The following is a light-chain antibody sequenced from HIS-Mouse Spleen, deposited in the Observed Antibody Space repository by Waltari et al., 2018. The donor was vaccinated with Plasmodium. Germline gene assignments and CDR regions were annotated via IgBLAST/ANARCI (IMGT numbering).Light chain of an antibody. V-gene: IGLV3-21*02. J-gene: IGLJ2*01. CDR1: KLGSKS. Sequence: SYVLTQPPSVSVAPGQTARITCGGDKLGSKSVQWYQQQPGQAPVLVVYDDSDQRSGIPERFSGSNSGNTATLTISRVEAGDEADYYCQVWDSSSDHVVFGGGTKLTVL. CDR2: DDS. CDR3: QVWDSSSDHVV.